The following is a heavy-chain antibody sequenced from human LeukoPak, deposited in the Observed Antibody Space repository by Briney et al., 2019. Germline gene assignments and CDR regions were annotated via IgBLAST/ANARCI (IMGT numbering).Heavy chain of an antibody. CDR1: GFTFSTYA. D-gene: IGHD4-17*01. Sequence: GGSLRLSCAASGFTFSTYAIHWVRQAPGQGLEWMGIIKPRGGSTSYAQKFQGRVTMTRDTSTSTLYMELSSLTSDDTAVYYCARGAGYGDYSWFDPWGQGTLVTVSS. CDR2: IKPRGGST. CDR3: ARGAGYGDYSWFDP. J-gene: IGHJ5*02. V-gene: IGHV1-46*01.